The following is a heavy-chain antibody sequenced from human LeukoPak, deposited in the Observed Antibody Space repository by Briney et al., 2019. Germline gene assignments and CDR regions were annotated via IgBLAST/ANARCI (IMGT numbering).Heavy chain of an antibody. CDR1: GGSISSSSYY. J-gene: IGHJ3*01. CDR3: ARLFSSSWYRGAFDL. CDR2: IYYSGNT. V-gene: IGHV4-39*01. D-gene: IGHD6-13*01. Sequence: PSETLSLTCTVSGGSISSSSYYWGWIRQPPGKGLEWIGSIYYSGNTYYNPSLKSRVTISVDTYKNQFSLKLSSVTAADTAVYYCARLFSSSWYRGAFDLWGQGTMVTVSS.